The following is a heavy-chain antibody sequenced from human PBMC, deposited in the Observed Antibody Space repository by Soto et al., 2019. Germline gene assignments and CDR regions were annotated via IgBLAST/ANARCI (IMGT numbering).Heavy chain of an antibody. D-gene: IGHD2-2*01. V-gene: IGHV4-39*01. CDR1: GGSISSSSYY. Sequence: PSETLSLTCTVSGGSISSSSYYWGWIRQPPGKGLEWIGSIYYSGSTYYNPSLKSRVTISVDTSKNQFSLRLSSVTAADTAVYYCARGQLLLVSVYNWFDPWGQGTLVTVSS. J-gene: IGHJ5*02. CDR3: ARGQLLLVSVYNWFDP. CDR2: IYYSGST.